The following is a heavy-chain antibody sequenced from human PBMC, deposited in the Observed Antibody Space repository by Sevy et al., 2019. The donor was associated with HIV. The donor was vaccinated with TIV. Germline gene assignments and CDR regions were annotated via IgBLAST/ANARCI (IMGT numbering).Heavy chain of an antibody. Sequence: SETLSLTCTVSGGSISSSSYYWGWIRQPPGKGLEWIGSIYYSRSTYYNPSLKSRFTISVDTSKNQFSLKLSFVTAADTAVYYCARQRKGGYGPFFDYWGQGTLVTVSS. D-gene: IGHD5-18*01. V-gene: IGHV4-39*01. CDR2: IYYSRST. CDR3: ARQRKGGYGPFFDY. J-gene: IGHJ4*02. CDR1: GGSISSSSYY.